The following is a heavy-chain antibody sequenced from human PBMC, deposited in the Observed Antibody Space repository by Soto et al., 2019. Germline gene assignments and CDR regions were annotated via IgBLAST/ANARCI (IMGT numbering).Heavy chain of an antibody. J-gene: IGHJ6*02. CDR2: ISTYTGNT. Sequence: QVHLVQSGAEVKQPGASVKVSCKASGYTFTNYDINWVRQAPGQGLEWMGWISTYTGNTNYAQKLQGRVTMTTDTSTSTAYMELRSLRSEDTAVYYCARGYYYGSGRPTPGGMDVWGQGTTVTVSS. CDR3: ARGYYYGSGRPTPGGMDV. CDR1: GYTFTNYD. D-gene: IGHD3-10*01. V-gene: IGHV1-18*01.